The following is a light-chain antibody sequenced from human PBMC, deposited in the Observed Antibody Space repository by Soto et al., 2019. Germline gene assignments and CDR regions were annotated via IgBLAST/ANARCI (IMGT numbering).Light chain of an antibody. V-gene: IGLV2-8*01. CDR3: ISFAGSNNFRV. CDR1: SSDVGGYNY. J-gene: IGLJ2*01. Sequence: QSALTQPPSASGSPGQSVTISCTGTSSDVGGYNYVSWYQQHPGKAPKLMIYEVTKRPSGVPDRFSGSKSGNTASLTVSGLQADDEADYYCISFAGSNNFRVFGGGTKLTVL. CDR2: EVT.